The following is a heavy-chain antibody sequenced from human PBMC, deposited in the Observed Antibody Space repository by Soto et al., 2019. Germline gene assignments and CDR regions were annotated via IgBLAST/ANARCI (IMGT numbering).Heavy chain of an antibody. CDR3: ASGRN. V-gene: IGHV4-34*01. Sequence: QLQLQQRGEGLLKPSETLSLTCAVSGGSLRGFYWSWIRQPPGKGLEWIGEVSDSGGPNYNPSLKSRVAIWLNTSGSQFSLRLTSVTAADTALYYCASGRNWGQGILVTVTS. CDR1: GGSLRGFY. CDR2: VSDSGGP. J-gene: IGHJ4*02.